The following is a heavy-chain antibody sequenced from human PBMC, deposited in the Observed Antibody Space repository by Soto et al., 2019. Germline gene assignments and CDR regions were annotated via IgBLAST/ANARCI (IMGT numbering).Heavy chain of an antibody. V-gene: IGHV3-23*01. Sequence: EVQLLESGGGLVQPGGSLRLSCAASGFRYNNYAMGWVRQAPGKGLEWVSSISTAVGATYYADSVKGRFTISRDDSTDTLYRQMNSLRAEDTAVYYCAKDRTVAARNFDYWGQGTLVTVSS. CDR2: ISTAVGAT. D-gene: IGHD6-6*01. CDR1: GFRYNNYA. J-gene: IGHJ4*02. CDR3: AKDRTVAARNFDY.